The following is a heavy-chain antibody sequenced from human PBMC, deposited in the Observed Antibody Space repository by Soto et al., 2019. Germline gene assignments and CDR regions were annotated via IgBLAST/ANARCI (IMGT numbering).Heavy chain of an antibody. V-gene: IGHV3-23*01. Sequence: GGSLRLSCTASGFTFSSYAMSWVRQAPVNGLEFVSSIDDMFKGTSYADSVKGRFTISRYNSKNTLYLQMNSLRALYTAFYYFAKKRHLAALKEHFDYWGQGNLVTVPS. CDR3: AKKRHLAALKEHFDY. CDR2: IDDMFKGT. CDR1: GFTFSSYA. J-gene: IGHJ4*02. D-gene: IGHD6-25*01.